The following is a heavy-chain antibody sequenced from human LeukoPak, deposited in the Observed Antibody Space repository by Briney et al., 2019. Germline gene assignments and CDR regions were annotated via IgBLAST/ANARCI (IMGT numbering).Heavy chain of an antibody. D-gene: IGHD6-13*01. J-gene: IGHJ3*02. Sequence: ASVKVSCKASGYTFTSYYMHWVRQAPGQGLEWMGIINPSGGSTNYAQKFQGRVTITADKSTSTAYMELSSLRSEDTAVYYCASEVPEQQLVLGAFDIWGQGTMVTVSS. CDR2: INPSGGST. CDR3: ASEVPEQQLVLGAFDI. CDR1: GYTFTSYY. V-gene: IGHV1-46*01.